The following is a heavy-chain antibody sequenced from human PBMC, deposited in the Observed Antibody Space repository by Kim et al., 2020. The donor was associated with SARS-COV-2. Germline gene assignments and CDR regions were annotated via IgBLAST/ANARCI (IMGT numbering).Heavy chain of an antibody. D-gene: IGHD3-22*01. V-gene: IGHV4-59*13. J-gene: IGHJ1*01. CDR1: GGSINSYY. Sequence: SETLSLTCSVSGGSINSYYWSWIRQPPGKGLEWIGYIYYSGSTNYNPSLKSRITISVDTSNNQFSLKLSSVTAADTAMYYCAAYYSDSSDEYFQHWGQGTLVTVSS. CDR3: AAYYSDSSDEYFQH. CDR2: IYYSGST.